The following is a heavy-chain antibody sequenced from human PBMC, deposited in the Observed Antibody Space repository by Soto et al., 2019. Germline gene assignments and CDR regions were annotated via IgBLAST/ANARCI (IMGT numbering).Heavy chain of an antibody. Sequence: GGSLRLSCEAYGFTLRNYAMTWVRQAPGKGLEWVSLISANDVGTYYAESVKTRFTISTDQSRNTVYLQMDSLRADDTAIYYCAKAKNDYNWDNRPPFDYWGQGTLVTVSS. CDR3: AKAKNDYNWDNRPPFDY. D-gene: IGHD1-20*01. V-gene: IGHV3-23*01. CDR1: GFTLRNYA. J-gene: IGHJ4*02. CDR2: ISANDVGT.